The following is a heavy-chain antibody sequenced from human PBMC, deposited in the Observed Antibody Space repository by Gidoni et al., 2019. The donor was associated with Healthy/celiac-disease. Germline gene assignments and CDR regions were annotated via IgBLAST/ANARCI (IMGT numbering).Heavy chain of an antibody. Sequence: QVQLVQPGAEVKKPGASVKVSCKASGYTFTSYYLHWVRQAPGQGLEWMGIFNPSGGSTIYAQKFQGGVTMTSDTSTSTFYMELSSLRSEDTAVYYCARVYSSGRIFDYWGQGTLVTVSS. CDR1: GYTFTSYY. CDR2: FNPSGGST. J-gene: IGHJ4*02. V-gene: IGHV1-46*01. D-gene: IGHD6-19*01. CDR3: ARVYSSGRIFDY.